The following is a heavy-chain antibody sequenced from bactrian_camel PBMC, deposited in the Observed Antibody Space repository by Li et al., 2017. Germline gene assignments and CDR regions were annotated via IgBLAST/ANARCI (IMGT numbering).Heavy chain of an antibody. D-gene: IGHD7*01. CDR1: KYTLSTSC. J-gene: IGHJ4*01. Sequence: VQLVESGGGSVQPGGSLRLSCLTSKYTLSTSCMGWFRQAPGQGREGIVLIGADGSTSYADSVKGRFIVSKDYAKNTLNLQMNSLKPEDTAMYYCAAEGSCGSAVTPGPGHDYRYWGQGTQVTVS. CDR2: LIGADGST. CDR3: AAEGSCGSAVTPGPGHDYRY. V-gene: IGHV3S33*01.